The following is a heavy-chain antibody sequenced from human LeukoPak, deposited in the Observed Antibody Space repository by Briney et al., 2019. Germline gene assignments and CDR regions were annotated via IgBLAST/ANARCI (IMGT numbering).Heavy chain of an antibody. CDR2: IYTSGST. V-gene: IGHV4-4*07. J-gene: IGHJ4*02. CDR1: GGSISSYY. Sequence: SETLSLTCTVSGGSISSYYWSWIRQPAGKGLEWIGRIYTSGSTNYNASLKSRVSMSVDTSKNQFSLKLSSVTAADTAVYYCARHREAAAFSGFDYWGQGTLVTVSS. CDR3: ARHREAAAFSGFDY. D-gene: IGHD6-13*01.